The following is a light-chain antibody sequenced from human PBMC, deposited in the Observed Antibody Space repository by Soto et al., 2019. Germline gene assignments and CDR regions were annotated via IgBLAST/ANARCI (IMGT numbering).Light chain of an antibody. V-gene: IGLV2-23*02. CDR1: SSDVGSYNL. J-gene: IGLJ1*01. Sequence: QSALTQPASVSGSPGPSITISCTGTSSDVGSYNLVSWYQQHPGKAPKLMFYEVTKRPSGVSNRFSGSQSGNTASLTISGLQAEDEADYYGCSYAGSSTLYVFGIGTKLTVL. CDR3: CSYAGSSTLYV. CDR2: EVT.